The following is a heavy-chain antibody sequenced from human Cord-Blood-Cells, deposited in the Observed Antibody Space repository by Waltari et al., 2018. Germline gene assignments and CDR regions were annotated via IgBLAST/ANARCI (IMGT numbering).Heavy chain of an antibody. V-gene: IGHV4-31*02. J-gene: IGHJ5*02. Sequence: GYIYYSGGTYYNPALKSRFTMSVDTSKNHFSLKLSSVTAANTAVYYCARVTRGGYVAINWFDPWGQGTLVTVSS. CDR3: ARVTRGGYVAINWFDP. CDR2: IYYSGGT. D-gene: IGHD5-12*01.